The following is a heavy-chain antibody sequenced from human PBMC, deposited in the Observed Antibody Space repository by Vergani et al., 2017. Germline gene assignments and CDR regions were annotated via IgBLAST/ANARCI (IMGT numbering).Heavy chain of an antibody. D-gene: IGHD1-1*01. J-gene: IGHJ6*02. CDR1: GFKFSDHY. V-gene: IGHV3-11*04. CDR3: AKNPGISTTRHYYAMDV. Sequence: LEESGGGSVKPGGSLRLSCAASGFKFSDHYMSWIRQAPGKGLEWVSHISPGASTVSYTDSVTGRFTVSRDNDNNSLTLEMTTLRVEDTAVYYWAKNPGISTTRHYYAMDVWGQGTTVTVSS. CDR2: ISPGASTV.